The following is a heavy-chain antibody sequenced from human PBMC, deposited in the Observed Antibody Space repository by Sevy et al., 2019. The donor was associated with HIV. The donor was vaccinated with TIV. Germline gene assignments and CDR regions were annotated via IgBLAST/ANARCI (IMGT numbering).Heavy chain of an antibody. CDR3: ARDWEYSSSHPFDN. Sequence: GGSLRLSCAASGFTFSNYNMNWVRQAPGKGLEWVSSISSSSTDIYYADSVKGRFTISRDNAKNSLYLQMNGLRAEDTAVYYCARDWEYSSSHPFDNWGQGTLVTVSS. CDR1: GFTFSNYN. J-gene: IGHJ4*02. CDR2: ISSSSTDI. V-gene: IGHV3-21*01. D-gene: IGHD6-6*01.